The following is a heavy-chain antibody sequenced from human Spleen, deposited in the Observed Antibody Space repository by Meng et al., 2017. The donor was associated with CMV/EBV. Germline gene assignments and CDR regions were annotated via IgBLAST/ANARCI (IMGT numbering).Heavy chain of an antibody. J-gene: IGHJ6*02. CDR1: GFTFSSYA. V-gene: IGHV3-30-3*01. CDR2: ISYDGSNK. Sequence: GGSLRLSCAASGFTFSSYAMHWVRQAPGKGLEWVAVISYDGSNKYYADSVKGRFTISRDNSKNTLYLQMNSLRAEDTAVYYCARDGAAAGRNYYGMDVWGQGTTVTVSS. CDR3: ARDGAAAGRNYYGMDV. D-gene: IGHD6-13*01.